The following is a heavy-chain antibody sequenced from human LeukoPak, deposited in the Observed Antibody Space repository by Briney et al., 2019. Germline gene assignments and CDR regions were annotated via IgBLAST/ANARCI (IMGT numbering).Heavy chain of an antibody. D-gene: IGHD3-10*01. CDR1: GFTLRDYY. V-gene: IGHV3-74*01. CDR2: INNDGSIT. J-gene: IGHJ3*02. CDR3: GRGGVPYACDI. Sequence: GGSLILSCVVSGFTLRDYYMHWVRQAPGKGLVWVSHINNDGSITDYADSVKGRFTISRDNAKNTLYLQMNSLRAEDTAVYYCGRGGVPYACDIWGQGTMVTVSS.